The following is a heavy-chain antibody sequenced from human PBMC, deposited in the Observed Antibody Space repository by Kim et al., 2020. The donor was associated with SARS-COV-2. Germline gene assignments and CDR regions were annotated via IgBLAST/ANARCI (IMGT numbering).Heavy chain of an antibody. Sequence: SVKVSCKASGGTFSSYAISWGRQAPGQGLEWMGRIIPILGIANYAQKFQGRVTNTADKSTSTADMELSSLRSEDTAVYYCAIDPGDYYDSSGYYTDYWGQGTLVTVSS. CDR1: GGTFSSYA. D-gene: IGHD3-22*01. V-gene: IGHV1-69*04. CDR3: AIDPGDYYDSSGYYTDY. J-gene: IGHJ4*02. CDR2: IIPILGIA.